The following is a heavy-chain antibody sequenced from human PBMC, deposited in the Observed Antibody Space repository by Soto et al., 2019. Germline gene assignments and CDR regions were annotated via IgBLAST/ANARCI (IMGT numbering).Heavy chain of an antibody. D-gene: IGHD3-3*01. CDR3: ATDHPTFGVVKRPYYYYGMDV. Sequence: ASVKVSCKVSGYTLTELSMHWVRQAPGKGLEWMGGFDPEDGETIYAQKFQGRVTMTEDTSTDTAYMELSSLRSEDTAVYYCATDHPTFGVVKRPYYYYGMDVWGQGNTVTVSS. CDR2: FDPEDGET. V-gene: IGHV1-24*01. CDR1: GYTLTELS. J-gene: IGHJ6*02.